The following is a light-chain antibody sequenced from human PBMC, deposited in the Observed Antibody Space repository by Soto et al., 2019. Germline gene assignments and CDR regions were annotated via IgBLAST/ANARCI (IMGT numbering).Light chain of an antibody. Sequence: EIVMTQSPATLSVSPGERATLSCRASQSVSSKLAWYQQKPGQAPRLLIYGASTRATGIPARFSGSGSGTEFTLTISSLQSEDFAVYYCQQYNNWPPRTFGQGTKVEIK. V-gene: IGKV3-15*01. CDR3: QQYNNWPPRT. CDR1: QSVSSK. J-gene: IGKJ1*01. CDR2: GAS.